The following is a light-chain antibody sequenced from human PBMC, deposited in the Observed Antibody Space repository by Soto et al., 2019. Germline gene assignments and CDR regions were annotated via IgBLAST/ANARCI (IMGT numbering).Light chain of an antibody. Sequence: QSVLTQHASVSGSPGQSITISCTGTSSDVGGYNYVSWYQQHPGKAPKFMIYDVSNRPSGVSNRFSGSKSGNTASLTISGLQAEDEADYYCCSFAGDPYVFGTGTKVTVL. CDR3: CSFAGDPYV. CDR1: SSDVGGYNY. CDR2: DVS. J-gene: IGLJ1*01. V-gene: IGLV2-14*01.